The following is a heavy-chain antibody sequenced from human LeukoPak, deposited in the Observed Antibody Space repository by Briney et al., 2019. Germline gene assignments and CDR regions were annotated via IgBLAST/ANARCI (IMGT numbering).Heavy chain of an antibody. Sequence: PSETLSLTCAVYGGSFSGYYWSWIRQPPGKGLEWIGEINHSGSTNYNPSLKSRVTISVDTSKNQFSLKLSSVTAADTAVYYCARAGFMITFGGGLDYWGQGTLVTVSS. CDR2: INHSGST. J-gene: IGHJ4*02. V-gene: IGHV4-34*01. D-gene: IGHD3-16*01. CDR3: ARAGFMITFGGGLDY. CDR1: GGSFSGYY.